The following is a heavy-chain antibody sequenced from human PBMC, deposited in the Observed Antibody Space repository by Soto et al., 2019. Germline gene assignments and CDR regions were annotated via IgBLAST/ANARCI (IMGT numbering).Heavy chain of an antibody. CDR3: ARDLPQYYYDSSDAFDI. CDR1: GFTFSSYS. CDR2: ISSSSSTI. J-gene: IGHJ3*02. D-gene: IGHD3-22*01. Sequence: GGSLRLSCAASGFTFSSYSMNWVRQAPGKGLEWVSYISSSSSTIYYADSVKGRFTISRDNAKNSLYLQMNSLRDEDTAVYYCARDLPQYYYDSSDAFDIWGQGTMVTVSS. V-gene: IGHV3-48*02.